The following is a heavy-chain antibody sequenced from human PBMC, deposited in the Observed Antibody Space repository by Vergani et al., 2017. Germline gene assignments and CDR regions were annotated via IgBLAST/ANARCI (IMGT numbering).Heavy chain of an antibody. V-gene: IGHV1-69*12. CDR2: IIPIFGTA. Sequence: QVQLVQSGAEVKKPGSSVKVSCKASGGTFSSYAISWVRQAPGPGLEWMGGIIPIFGTANYAQKFQGRVTITADESTSTAYMELSSLRSEDTAVYYCARWGYCSSTSCYRGDLSFDPWGQGTLVTVSS. D-gene: IGHD2-2*01. J-gene: IGHJ5*02. CDR3: ARWGYCSSTSCYRGDLSFDP. CDR1: GGTFSSYA.